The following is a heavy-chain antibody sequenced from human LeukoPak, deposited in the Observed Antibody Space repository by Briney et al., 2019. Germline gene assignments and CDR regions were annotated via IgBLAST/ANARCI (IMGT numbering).Heavy chain of an antibody. CDR2: IYYSGST. J-gene: IGHJ5*02. D-gene: IGHD6-13*01. Sequence: SETLSLTCTVSGGSISTSSYYWGWIRQPLGKGLEWIGSIYYSGSTYYNPSLKSRVTISVDTSKNQFSLKLSSVTAADTAVYYCVRHYSSSGDWFDPWGQGTLVTVSS. V-gene: IGHV4-39*01. CDR3: VRHYSSSGDWFDP. CDR1: GGSISTSSYY.